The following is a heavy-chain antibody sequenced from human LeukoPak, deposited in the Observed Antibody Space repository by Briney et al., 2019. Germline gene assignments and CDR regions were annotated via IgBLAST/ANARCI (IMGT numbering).Heavy chain of an antibody. CDR3: AGSTYDNWFDP. CDR1: GGSISSSSYY. V-gene: IGHV4-39*01. Sequence: SETLSLTCTVSGGSISSSSYYCGWIRQPPGKGLEWIGSIYHSGSTYYNPSLKSRVTLSVETSKNQFSLKPSSVTAADTAVYYCAGSTYDNWFDPWGQGTLVTVSS. CDR2: IYHSGST. D-gene: IGHD2-8*01. J-gene: IGHJ5*02.